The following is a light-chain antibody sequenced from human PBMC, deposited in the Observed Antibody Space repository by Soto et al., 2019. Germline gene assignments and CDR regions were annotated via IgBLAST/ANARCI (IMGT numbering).Light chain of an antibody. CDR3: QQYDTLPRT. J-gene: IGKJ1*01. Sequence: EIVLTQSPGTLSLYRGERATLSCRASQTVNSIYFAWYQRKPGQAPRLLIYGASNRATGIPDRFSGSGSGTDFTLTISRLEAEDFGVYYCQQYDTLPRTFGQGTKVEIK. V-gene: IGKV3-20*01. CDR1: QTVNSIY. CDR2: GAS.